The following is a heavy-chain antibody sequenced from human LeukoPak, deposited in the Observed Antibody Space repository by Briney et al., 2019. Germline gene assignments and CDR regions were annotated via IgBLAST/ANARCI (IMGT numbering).Heavy chain of an antibody. Sequence: ASVKVSCKASGYTFTGYYIHWLRQAPGQGLEWMGFINPNSGGTNYAQKFQGRVTMARDTSISTAYMELSSLTSDDTAVYYCARDLEGYHYGSGNYPQWGQGTLITVSS. CDR1: GYTFTGYY. J-gene: IGHJ4*02. D-gene: IGHD3-10*01. CDR2: INPNSGGT. V-gene: IGHV1-2*02. CDR3: ARDLEGYHYGSGNYPQ.